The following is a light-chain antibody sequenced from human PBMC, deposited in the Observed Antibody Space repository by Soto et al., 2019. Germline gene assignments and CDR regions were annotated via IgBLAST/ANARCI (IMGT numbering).Light chain of an antibody. CDR3: VSYTDTETPV. J-gene: IGLJ1*01. V-gene: IGLV2-14*01. CDR1: NTDVGQDKS. CDR2: EVT. Sequence: QSALTQPASVSGSRGQSIIISCVGRNTDVGQDKSVSWYQQGPGKAPKLLIFEVTNRPSGVSNRFSGSRSGNTASLTISGRQPDDEGEYFCVSYTDTETPVFGTGTKLTVL.